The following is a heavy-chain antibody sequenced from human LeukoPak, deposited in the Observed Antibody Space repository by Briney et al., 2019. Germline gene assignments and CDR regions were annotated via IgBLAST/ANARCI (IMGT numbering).Heavy chain of an antibody. CDR3: AKDYHRERRRPDAFDI. J-gene: IGHJ3*02. Sequence: GRSLRLSCAASGFTFSSYAMHWVRQAPGKGLEWVAVISYDGSNRYYADSVKGRFTISRDNSKNTLYLQMNSLRAEDTAVYYCAKDYHRERRRPDAFDIWGQGTMVTVSS. CDR1: GFTFSSYA. V-gene: IGHV3-30*04. D-gene: IGHD1-14*01. CDR2: ISYDGSNR.